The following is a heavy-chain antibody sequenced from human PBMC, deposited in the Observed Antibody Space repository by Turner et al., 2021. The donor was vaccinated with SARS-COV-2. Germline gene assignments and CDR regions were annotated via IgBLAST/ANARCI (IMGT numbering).Heavy chain of an antibody. Sequence: VQLVESGGGLVQPGRFLRPPCAASGFLFSSHGTHWVRQAPGKGLEWVAVISYDGSNRYDADAVKGRFTISRDNSKNTLYLQMRSLRAEDTAVYYCAKDRNIEVVPVTIFDYWGQGTLVTVSS. J-gene: IGHJ4*02. CDR1: GFLFSSHG. V-gene: IGHV3-30*18. D-gene: IGHD2-2*01. CDR2: ISYDGSNR. CDR3: AKDRNIEVVPVTIFDY.